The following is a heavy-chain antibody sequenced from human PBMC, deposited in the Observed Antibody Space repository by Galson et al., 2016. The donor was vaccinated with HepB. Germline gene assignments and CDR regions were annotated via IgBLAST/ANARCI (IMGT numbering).Heavy chain of an antibody. Sequence: CKASGYTFTSYGISWVRQAPGQGLEWMGWISAYNHNTHYAQNLQDRVTLTTESSTSTAYMELRSLRSDDTAVYYCARSPSMSGYGYYDYWGQGTLVTVSS. CDR3: ARSPSMSGYGYYDY. V-gene: IGHV1-18*01. CDR1: GYTFTSYG. D-gene: IGHD2/OR15-2a*01. CDR2: ISAYNHNT. J-gene: IGHJ4*02.